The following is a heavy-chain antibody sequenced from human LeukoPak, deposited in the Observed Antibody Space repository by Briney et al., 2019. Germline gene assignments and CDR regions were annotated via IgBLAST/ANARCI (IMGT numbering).Heavy chain of an antibody. Sequence: GGSLRLSCAASGFTFSSYAMSWVRQAPGKGLECVSLISASGGSTYYPDSVKGRFTISRDNSKNTLYLQMDSLRAEDTAVYYCAKDFTYSYESSGYAFDIWGQGTMVTVSS. CDR3: AKDFTYSYESSGYAFDI. CDR1: GFTFSSYA. D-gene: IGHD3-22*01. CDR2: ISASGGST. V-gene: IGHV3-23*01. J-gene: IGHJ3*02.